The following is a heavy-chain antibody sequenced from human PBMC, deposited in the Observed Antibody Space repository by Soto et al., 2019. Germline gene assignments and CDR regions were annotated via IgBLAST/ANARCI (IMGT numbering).Heavy chain of an antibody. CDR1: VGTFSGYA. Sequence: QAQLMQAGAEVKKPGSSVKVSCNASVGTFSGYAINWLRQSPGQGLEWMGGIIPLLGITDYGQKFQGRITIAADESTGTAYMDLRGLRSEDTAVYYCARDTRSITGTTSSEDFQHWGQGTLVSVSS. D-gene: IGHD1-20*01. CDR3: ARDTRSITGTTSSEDFQH. V-gene: IGHV1-69*01. J-gene: IGHJ1*01. CDR2: IIPLLGIT.